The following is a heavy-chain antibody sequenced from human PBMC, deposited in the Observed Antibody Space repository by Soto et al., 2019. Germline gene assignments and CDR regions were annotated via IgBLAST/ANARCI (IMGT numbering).Heavy chain of an antibody. CDR3: AVAQLGYCSGGSCQGNDAFDI. D-gene: IGHD2-15*01. CDR1: GGSISSSSYY. CDR2: IYYSGST. J-gene: IGHJ3*02. Sequence: SETLSLTCTVSGGSISSSSYYWGWIRQPPGKGLEWIGSIYYSGSTYYNPSLKSRVTISVDTSKNQFSLKLSSVTAADTAVYYCAVAQLGYCSGGSCQGNDAFDIWGQGTMVTVS. V-gene: IGHV4-39*01.